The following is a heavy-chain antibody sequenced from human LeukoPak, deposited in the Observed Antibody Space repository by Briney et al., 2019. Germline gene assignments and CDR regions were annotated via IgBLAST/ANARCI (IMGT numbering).Heavy chain of an antibody. CDR2: FDPEDGET. J-gene: IGHJ5*02. CDR3: ATRIRIFGVVSWFDP. V-gene: IGHV1-24*01. Sequence: ASVKVSCKVSGYTLTELSMHWVRQAPGKGLEWMGGFDPEDGETIYAQKFQGRVTMTEDTSTDTAYMELSSLRSEDTAVYYCATRIRIFGVVSWFDPWGQGTLVTVSS. D-gene: IGHD3-3*01. CDR1: GYTLTELS.